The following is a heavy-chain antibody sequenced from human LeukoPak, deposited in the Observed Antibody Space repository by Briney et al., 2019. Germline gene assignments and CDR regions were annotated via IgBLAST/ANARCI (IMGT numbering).Heavy chain of an antibody. CDR2: ISSSSSYI. CDR3: ARDADSSSYPDY. J-gene: IGHJ4*02. D-gene: IGHD6-13*01. Sequence: GGSLRLSCAASGFTFSSYSMNWVRQAPGKGLEWVSSISSSSSYIYYADSVKGRFTISRDNAKNSLYLQMNSLRAEDTAVYYCARDADSSSYPDYWGQGTLVTVSA. CDR1: GFTFSSYS. V-gene: IGHV3-21*01.